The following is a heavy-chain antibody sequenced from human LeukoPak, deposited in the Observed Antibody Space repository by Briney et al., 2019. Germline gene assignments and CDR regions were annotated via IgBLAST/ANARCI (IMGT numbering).Heavy chain of an antibody. J-gene: IGHJ4*02. CDR1: GGSISSSSYY. CDR2: IYYSGST. D-gene: IGHD3-3*01. CDR3: ASFYDFWSGYYWGYYFDY. Sequence: SETLSLTCTVSGGSISSSSYYWGWIRQPPGKGLEWTGSIYYSGSTYYNPSLKSRVTISVDTSKNQFSLKLSSVTAADTAVYYCASFYDFWSGYYWGYYFDYWGQGTLVTVSS. V-gene: IGHV4-39*01.